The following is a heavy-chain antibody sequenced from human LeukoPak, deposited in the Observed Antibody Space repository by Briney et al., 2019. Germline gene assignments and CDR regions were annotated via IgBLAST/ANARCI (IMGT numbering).Heavy chain of an antibody. CDR2: IYYSGRA. D-gene: IGHD3-16*02. CDR3: ARLQWDYVWGRYHDY. J-gene: IGHJ4*02. V-gene: IGHV4-59*01. Sequence: PSETLSLTCTVSGGSIRGYYWSWIRQPPGKGLEWLGYIYYSGRANYNPSLKSRVTISVDTSNNQFFMRLTSVTAADTAIYFCARLQWDYVWGRYHDYWGQGALVPVSS. CDR1: GGSIRGYY.